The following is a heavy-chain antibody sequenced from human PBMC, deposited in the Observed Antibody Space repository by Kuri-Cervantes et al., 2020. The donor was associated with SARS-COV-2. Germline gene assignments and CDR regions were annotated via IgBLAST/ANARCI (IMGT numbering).Heavy chain of an antibody. CDR2: IYYSGST. D-gene: IGHD6-13*01. J-gene: IGHJ5*02. CDR3: VRDGTTAGYNWFDP. Sequence: SETLSLTCTVSGGSISSGDYYWSWIRQPPGKGLEWIGYIYYSGSTYYNPSLKSRVTISVDTSKNQFSLKLSSVTAADTAMYYCVRDGTTAGYNWFDPWGQGTQVTVSS. V-gene: IGHV4-61*08. CDR1: GGSISSGDYY.